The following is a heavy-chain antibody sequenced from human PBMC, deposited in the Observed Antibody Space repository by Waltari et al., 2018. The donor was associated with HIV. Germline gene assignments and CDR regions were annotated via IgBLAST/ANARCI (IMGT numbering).Heavy chain of an antibody. J-gene: IGHJ4*02. CDR3: ARDGSSYYGLDY. V-gene: IGHV3-48*03. Sequence: EVQVVASGGGLVQPGGSLRLSCAASGFTFRTSEMNWIRQAPGKGLEWVSYISSSGSTIYYADSVKGRFTISRDNAKNSLYLQMNSLRAEDTAVYFCARDGSSYYGLDYWGRGTLVTVSS. D-gene: IGHD1-26*01. CDR1: GFTFRTSE. CDR2: ISSSGSTI.